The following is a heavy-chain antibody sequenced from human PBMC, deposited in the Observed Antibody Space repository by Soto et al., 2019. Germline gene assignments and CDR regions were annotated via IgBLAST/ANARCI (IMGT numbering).Heavy chain of an antibody. V-gene: IGHV3-30*18. J-gene: IGHJ6*02. CDR3: AKEYGSSGYYYYYGMDV. CDR2: ISYDGSNK. CDR1: GFTFSSYG. Sequence: PGGSLRLSCAASGFTFSSYGMHWVRQAPGKGLEWVAVISYDGSNKYYADSVKGRFTISRDNSKNTLYLQMNSLRAEDTAVYYCAKEYGSSGYYYYYGMDVWGQGTTVTV. D-gene: IGHD6-6*01.